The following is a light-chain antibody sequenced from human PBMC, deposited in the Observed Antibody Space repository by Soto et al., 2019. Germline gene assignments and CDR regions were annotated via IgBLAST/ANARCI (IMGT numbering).Light chain of an antibody. CDR3: QQNYSVTWT. V-gene: IGKV1-39*01. J-gene: IGKJ1*01. CDR1: QTISSY. CDR2: AAS. Sequence: DIQMTQSPSSLSASVGDRVTITCRASQTISSYLNWYHQKPGKAPKLLIYAASTLQSGVPSRFSGSGSETDFTLTISSLQPEDFATYSCQQNYSVTWTFGQGTKVDIK.